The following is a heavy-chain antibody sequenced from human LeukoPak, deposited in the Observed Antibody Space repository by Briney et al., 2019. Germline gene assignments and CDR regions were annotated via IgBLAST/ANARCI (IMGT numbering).Heavy chain of an antibody. V-gene: IGHV3-30*02. CDR2: IRYDGSNK. D-gene: IGHD4-17*01. Sequence: GGSLRLSCAASGFTFDDYGMSWVRQAPGKGLEWVAFIRYDGSNKYYADSVKGRFTISRDNSKNTLYLQMNSLRAEDTAVYYCAKDGDTVTTHFDYWGQGTLVTVSS. J-gene: IGHJ4*02. CDR3: AKDGDTVTTHFDY. CDR1: GFTFDDYG.